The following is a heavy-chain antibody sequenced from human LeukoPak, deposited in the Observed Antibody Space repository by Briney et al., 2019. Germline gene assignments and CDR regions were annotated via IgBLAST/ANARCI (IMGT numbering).Heavy chain of an antibody. CDR3: ARSSMVRGVILPTPYYYYGMDV. D-gene: IGHD3-10*01. V-gene: IGHV1-69*04. CDR2: IIPILGIA. J-gene: IGHJ6*02. CDR1: GGTFSSYA. Sequence: ASVKVSCKASGGTFSSYAISWVRQAPGQGLEWMGRIIPILGIANYAQKFQGRVTITADKSTSTAYMELSSLRSEDTAVYYCARSSMVRGVILPTPYYYYGMDVWGQGTTVTVSS.